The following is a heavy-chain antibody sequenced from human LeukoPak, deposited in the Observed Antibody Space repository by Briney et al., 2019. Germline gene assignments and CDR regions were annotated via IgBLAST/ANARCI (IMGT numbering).Heavy chain of an antibody. CDR2: INPSGGST. CDR1: GYTFTSYY. Sequence: ASVKVSCKASGYTFTSYYMHWVRQAPGQGLEWMGIINPSGGSTSYAQKFQGRVTMTRDTSTSTVYMELSSLRSEDTAVYYCARDGVRIAVAGTRYDYWGQGTPVTVSS. J-gene: IGHJ4*02. D-gene: IGHD6-19*01. V-gene: IGHV1-46*01. CDR3: ARDGVRIAVAGTRYDY.